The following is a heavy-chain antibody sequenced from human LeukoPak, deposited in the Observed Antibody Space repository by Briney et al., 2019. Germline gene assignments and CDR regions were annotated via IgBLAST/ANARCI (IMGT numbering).Heavy chain of an antibody. J-gene: IGHJ4*02. D-gene: IGHD5-18*01. CDR2: MSYDGSNK. Sequence: GGSLRLSCAASGFTFSSYSMNWVRQAPGKGLEWVAVMSYDGSNKYYADSVRGRFTISRDNSKNMLYLQMNSLRAEDTAVYYCAKGTAGTFDYWGQGTLVTVSS. V-gene: IGHV3-30*18. CDR1: GFTFSSYS. CDR3: AKGTAGTFDY.